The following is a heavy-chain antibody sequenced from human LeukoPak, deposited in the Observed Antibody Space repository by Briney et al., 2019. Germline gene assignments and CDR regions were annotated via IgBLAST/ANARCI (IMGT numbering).Heavy chain of an antibody. V-gene: IGHV4-38-2*02. Sequence: SETLSLTCTVSGFSISNGYYWGWVRQAPEQGLEWLGIIYHSGATYYSPSFKSRVTISVDRSKNQFSLKLTSLTATDTAVYYCARDGRLMQNYYFDYWGPGTLVTVSS. D-gene: IGHD2-21*02. CDR2: IYHSGAT. CDR3: ARDGRLMQNYYFDY. J-gene: IGHJ4*02. CDR1: GFSISNGYY.